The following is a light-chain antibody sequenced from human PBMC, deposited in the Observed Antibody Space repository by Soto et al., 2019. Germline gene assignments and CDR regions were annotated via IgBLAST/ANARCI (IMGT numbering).Light chain of an antibody. V-gene: IGLV2-14*01. CDR3: QSYDSSLSGWV. J-gene: IGLJ3*02. CDR1: SSDVGAYNY. Sequence: QSALTQPASVSGSPGQSITISCTGTSSDVGAYNYVSWYRQHPGKAPKLLFYEVSNRPSGVPDRFSGSKSGTSASLAITGLQAEDEADYYCQSYDSSLSGWVFGGGTKLTVL. CDR2: EVS.